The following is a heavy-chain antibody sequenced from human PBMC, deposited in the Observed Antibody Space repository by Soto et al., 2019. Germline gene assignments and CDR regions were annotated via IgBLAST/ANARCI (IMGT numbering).Heavy chain of an antibody. J-gene: IGHJ5*02. D-gene: IGHD4-4*01. V-gene: IGHV4-34*01. CDR1: GGSFSGYY. CDR2: INHSGST. Sequence: SETLSLTCAVYGGSFSGYYWSWIRQPPGKGLEWIGEINHSGSTNYNPSLKSRVTISVDTSKNQFSLKLSSVTAADTAVYYCARVTTGYWFDPWGQGTLVTVSS. CDR3: ARVTTGYWFDP.